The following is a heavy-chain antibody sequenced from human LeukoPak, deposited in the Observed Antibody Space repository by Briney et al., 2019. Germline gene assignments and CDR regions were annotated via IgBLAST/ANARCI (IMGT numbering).Heavy chain of an antibody. D-gene: IGHD2-21*02. Sequence: PGGSLRLSCAASGFTFSSYAMHWVRQAPGKGLEWASSISASGSSAWYADSVKGRFTISRDNSKNTLYLQMNSLRAEDTAVYYCAKDLHGDFVRWGDYWGQGALVTVSS. CDR3: AKDLHGDFVRWGDY. J-gene: IGHJ4*02. CDR2: ISASGSSA. V-gene: IGHV3-23*01. CDR1: GFTFSSYA.